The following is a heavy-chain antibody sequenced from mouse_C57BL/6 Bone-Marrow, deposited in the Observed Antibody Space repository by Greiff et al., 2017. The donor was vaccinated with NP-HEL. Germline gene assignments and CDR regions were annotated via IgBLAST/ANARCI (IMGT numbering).Heavy chain of an antibody. CDR1: GYTFTDYY. V-gene: IGHV1-26*01. CDR2: INPNNGGT. D-gene: IGHD2-4*01. J-gene: IGHJ2*01. CDR3: ARKGGYDYDFDY. Sequence: EVQLQQSGPELVKPGASVKISCKASGYTFTDYYMNWVKQSHGKSLEWIGDINPNNGGTSYNQKFKGKATLTVDKSSSTADMELRSLTSEDSAVYYCARKGGYDYDFDYWGQGTTLTVSS.